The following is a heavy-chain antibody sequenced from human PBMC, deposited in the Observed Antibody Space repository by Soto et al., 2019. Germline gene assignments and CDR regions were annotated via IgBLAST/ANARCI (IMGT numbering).Heavy chain of an antibody. J-gene: IGHJ4*02. Sequence: QVQLVESGGGVVQPGRSLRLSCAPSGFTFSNYAMHWVRQAPGKGLEWVAVISYDGSNKYYADSVKGRVTISRDNSKNPLYVQMNSLRAEDTAVYYCARDKRDLRFLEWSYYFDYWGQGTLVTVSS. V-gene: IGHV3-30-3*01. CDR1: GFTFSNYA. CDR2: ISYDGSNK. CDR3: ARDKRDLRFLEWSYYFDY. D-gene: IGHD3-3*01.